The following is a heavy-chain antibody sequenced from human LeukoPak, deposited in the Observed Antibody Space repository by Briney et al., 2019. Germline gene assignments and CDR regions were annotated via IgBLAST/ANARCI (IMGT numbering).Heavy chain of an antibody. V-gene: IGHV4-61*02. Sequence: PSQTLSLTCTVSGGSISSGSYYWSWIRQPAGKGLEWIGRIYTSGSTNYNPSLKSRVTISVDTSKNQFSLKLSSVTAADTAVYYCARLSSGWGSYYFDYWGQGTLVTVSS. CDR2: IYTSGST. D-gene: IGHD6-19*01. CDR3: ARLSSGWGSYYFDY. J-gene: IGHJ4*02. CDR1: GGSISSGSYY.